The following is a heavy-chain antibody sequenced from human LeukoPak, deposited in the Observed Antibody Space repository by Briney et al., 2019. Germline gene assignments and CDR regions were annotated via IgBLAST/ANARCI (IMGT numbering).Heavy chain of an antibody. Sequence: PGGSLRLSCAASGFTFSDYYMSWLRQAPGKGLEWVSYISSSGSTIYYADSVKGRFTISRDNAKNSLYLQINSLRAEDTAVYYCASEATFGGVINWLDPWGQGTLVSVSS. CDR1: GFTFSDYY. V-gene: IGHV3-11*04. CDR2: ISSSGSTI. J-gene: IGHJ5*02. D-gene: IGHD3-16*01. CDR3: ASEATFGGVINWLDP.